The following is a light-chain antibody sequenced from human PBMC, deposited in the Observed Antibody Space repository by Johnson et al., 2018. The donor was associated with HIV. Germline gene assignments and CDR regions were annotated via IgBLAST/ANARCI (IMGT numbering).Light chain of an antibody. CDR2: KNN. CDR3: GTWDTSLSGGGI. Sequence: QSVLTQPPSVSAAPGRWVTVSCSGTTSNIGDHSVSWFQHLPGAAPKLLIFKNNERPSGIPDRFSGSKSGTSATLGITGLQPGDEGDYYCGTWDTSLSGGGIFGTGTKVTVL. J-gene: IGLJ1*01. V-gene: IGLV1-51*02. CDR1: TSNIGDHS.